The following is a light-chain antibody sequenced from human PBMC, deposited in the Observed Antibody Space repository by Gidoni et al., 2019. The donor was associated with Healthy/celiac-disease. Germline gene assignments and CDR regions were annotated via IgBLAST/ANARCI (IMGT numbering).Light chain of an antibody. V-gene: IGKV1-39*01. CDR2: AAS. Sequence: DIQMTQSPSSLSASVGDRVTITCRASQSISSYLNWYRQKPGKAPKLLIYAASSLQSGVPSRFSGSGSGTDFTLTISSLQPEDFATYYCQQSYSTPGTFXQXTKVXIK. CDR3: QQSYSTPGT. CDR1: QSISSY. J-gene: IGKJ1*01.